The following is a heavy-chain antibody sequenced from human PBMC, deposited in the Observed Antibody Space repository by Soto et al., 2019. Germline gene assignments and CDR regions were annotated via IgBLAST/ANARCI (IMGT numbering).Heavy chain of an antibody. Sequence: GGSLRLSCAASGFTFSDYYMSWIRQAPGKGLEWVPYISSSGSTIYYADSVKGRFTISRDNAKNSLYLQMNSLRAADTAVYYCARFPGYSSSWYLVPPDYWGQGTLVTVSS. V-gene: IGHV3-11*01. J-gene: IGHJ4*02. CDR2: ISSSGSTI. D-gene: IGHD6-13*01. CDR1: GFTFSDYY. CDR3: ARFPGYSSSWYLVPPDY.